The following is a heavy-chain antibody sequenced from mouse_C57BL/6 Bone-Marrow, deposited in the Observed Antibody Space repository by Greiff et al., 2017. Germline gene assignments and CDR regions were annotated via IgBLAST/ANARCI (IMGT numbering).Heavy chain of an antibody. Sequence: QVQLQQSGPELVKPGASVKISCKASGYAFSSSWMNWVKQRPGKGLEWIGRIYPGDGDTNYNGKFKGKATLTADKSSSTAYMHLSSLTSEDSAVYFCARGGPYYGSSFDYWGQGTTLTVSS. CDR1: GYAFSSSW. CDR3: ARGGPYYGSSFDY. J-gene: IGHJ2*01. CDR2: IYPGDGDT. D-gene: IGHD1-1*01. V-gene: IGHV1-82*01.